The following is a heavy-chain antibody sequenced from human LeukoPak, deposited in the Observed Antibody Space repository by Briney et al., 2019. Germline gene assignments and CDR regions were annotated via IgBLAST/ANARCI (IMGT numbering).Heavy chain of an antibody. D-gene: IGHD6-19*01. CDR2: IYYSGST. V-gene: IGHV4-59*08. CDR1: GGSISSYY. CDR3: ARGRAEFDY. Sequence: SETLSLTRTVSGGSISSYYWSWIRQPPGKGLEWIGYIYYSGSTNYNPSLKSRVTISVDTSKNQFSLKLSSVTAADTAVYYCARGRAEFDYWGQGTLVTVSS. J-gene: IGHJ4*02.